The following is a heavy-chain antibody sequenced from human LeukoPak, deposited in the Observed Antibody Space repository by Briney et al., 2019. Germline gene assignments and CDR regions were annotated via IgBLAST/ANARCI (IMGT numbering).Heavy chain of an antibody. Sequence: GGSLRLSCAASGFTFSDYYMSWIRQAPGKGLEWVSYISSSGSTIYYADSVKGRFTISRDNAKNSLYLQMNSLGAEDTAVYYCARDRSTTSFDLWGRGTLVTVSS. CDR2: ISSSGSTI. D-gene: IGHD5/OR15-5a*01. CDR3: ARDRSTTSFDL. J-gene: IGHJ2*01. CDR1: GFTFSDYY. V-gene: IGHV3-11*01.